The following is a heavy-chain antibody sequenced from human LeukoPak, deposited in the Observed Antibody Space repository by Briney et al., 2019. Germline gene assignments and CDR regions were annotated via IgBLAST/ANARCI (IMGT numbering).Heavy chain of an antibody. V-gene: IGHV3-23*01. CDR1: EFTFSSYS. CDR2: ISSSGAST. J-gene: IGHJ3*02. Sequence: PGGSLRLSCVASEFTFSSYSMTWVRQGPERGLEWVSAISSSGASTYYADSVKGRFTISRDNSKNTLYLQMNSLRAEDTAVYYCAKTRGGLWTGAFDIWGQGTMVTVSS. D-gene: IGHD3-16*01. CDR3: AKTRGGLWTGAFDI.